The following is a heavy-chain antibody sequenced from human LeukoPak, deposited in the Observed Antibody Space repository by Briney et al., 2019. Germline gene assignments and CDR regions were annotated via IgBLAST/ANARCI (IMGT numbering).Heavy chain of an antibody. D-gene: IGHD6-13*01. V-gene: IGHV3-30*18. CDR3: PKDRKTTASGTFDF. CDR1: GFTFNNYG. CDR2: ISDDGRNK. J-gene: IGHJ4*02. Sequence: GGSLRLSCAASGFTFNNYGIHYVRQAPGKGLEWVAVISDDGRNKNYADSVKGRFTISRDSSNNTLYLRMNSLRAEDTGVYFCPKDRKTTASGTFDFRGQGTLVTVSS.